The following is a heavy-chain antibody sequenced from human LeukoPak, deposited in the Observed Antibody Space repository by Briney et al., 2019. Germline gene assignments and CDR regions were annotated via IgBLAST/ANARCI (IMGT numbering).Heavy chain of an antibody. CDR1: GYTFTSYY. CDR2: INPSGGST. CDR3: ASNIAAAGNNYYFDY. V-gene: IGHV1-46*01. Sequence: ASVKVSCKASGYTFTSYYMHWVRQAPGQGLEWMGIINPSGGSTSYAQKFQGRVTMTRDTSTSTVYMELSSLRSEDTAVYYCASNIAAAGNNYYFDYWGQGTLVTVSS. J-gene: IGHJ4*02. D-gene: IGHD6-13*01.